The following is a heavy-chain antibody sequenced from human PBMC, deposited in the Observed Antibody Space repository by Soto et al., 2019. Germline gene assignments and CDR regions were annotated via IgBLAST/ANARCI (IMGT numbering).Heavy chain of an antibody. J-gene: IGHJ6*03. V-gene: IGHV4-39*01. CDR1: GGSISSSSYY. CDR3: ARHGGGLSSTSRAYPGYYYYYMDV. D-gene: IGHD2-2*01. CDR2: IYYSGST. Sequence: SETLSLTCTVSGGSISSSSYYWGWIRQPPGKGLEWIGSIYYSGSTYYNPSLKSRVTISVDTSKNQFSLKLSSVTAADTAVYYCARHGGGLSSTSRAYPGYYYYYMDVWGKGTTVTVSS.